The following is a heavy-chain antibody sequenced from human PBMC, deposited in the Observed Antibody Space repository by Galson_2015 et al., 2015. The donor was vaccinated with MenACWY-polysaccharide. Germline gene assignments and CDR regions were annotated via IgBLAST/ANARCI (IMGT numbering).Heavy chain of an antibody. V-gene: IGHV3-11*04. Sequence: SLRLSCAASGFTFSSYWMYWIRQAPGKGLEWVSHISSSGGIIYYADSVKGRFTISRDNAKNSLYLQMNSLRDEDTAVYYCARVLKGLVGATPDYWGQGTLVTVSS. CDR3: ARVLKGLVGATPDY. CDR2: ISSSGGII. CDR1: GFTFSSYW. D-gene: IGHD1-26*01. J-gene: IGHJ4*02.